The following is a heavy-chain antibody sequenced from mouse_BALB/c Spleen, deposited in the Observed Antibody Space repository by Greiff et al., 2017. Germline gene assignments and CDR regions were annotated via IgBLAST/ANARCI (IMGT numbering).Heavy chain of an antibody. CDR3: ASPYGAYFDY. J-gene: IGHJ2*01. CDR1: GYTFTSYW. D-gene: IGHD1-1*02. V-gene: IGHV1S81*02. CDR2: IDPSNGRT. Sequence: VQLQQPGAELVKPGASVKLSCKASGYTFTSYWMHWVKQRPGQGLEWIGEIDPSNGRTNYNEKFKSKATLTVDKSSSTAYMQLSSLTSEDSAVYYCASPYGAYFDYWGQGTTLTVSS.